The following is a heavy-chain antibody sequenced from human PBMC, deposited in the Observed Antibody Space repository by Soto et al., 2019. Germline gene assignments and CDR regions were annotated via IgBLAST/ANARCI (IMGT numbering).Heavy chain of an antibody. J-gene: IGHJ5*02. CDR1: GGSFSGYY. CDR3: AREEALTTGTPGRGWFDP. D-gene: IGHD1-1*01. V-gene: IGHV4-34*01. CDR2: INHSGST. Sequence: LSLTCAVYGGSFSGYYWSWIRQPPGKGLEWIGEINHSGSTNYNPSLKSRVTISVDTSKNQFSLKLSSVTAADTAVYYCAREEALTTGTPGRGWFDPWGQGTLVTVSS.